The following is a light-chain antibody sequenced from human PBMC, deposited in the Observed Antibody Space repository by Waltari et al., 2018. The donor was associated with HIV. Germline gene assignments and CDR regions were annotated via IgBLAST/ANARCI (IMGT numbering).Light chain of an antibody. J-gene: IGLJ2*01. V-gene: IGLV1-36*01. CDR2: FDD. CDR3: STWDDSLNAVL. CDR1: SSNIGRNA. Sequence: QSVLTQPPSVSKAPGQRVTISCSGRSSNIGRNAVNWYQQLPGKPPKLLIYFDDLLFSGVSDRFSASKSSTSASLAVSGRRSEDEADYYCSTWDDSLNAVLFGGGTRLTV.